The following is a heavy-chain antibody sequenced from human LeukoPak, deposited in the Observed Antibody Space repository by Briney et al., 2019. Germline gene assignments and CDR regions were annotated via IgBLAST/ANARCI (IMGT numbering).Heavy chain of an antibody. CDR2: IRYDGSNK. D-gene: IGHD3-9*01. Sequence: GGPLRLSCAASGFTFSSYGMHWVRQPRGKGLGWLAFIRYDGSNKYYADVMKSRFTISRDNSKNTLYLQMNSRRAEATAVYYCAKDLMSARDYDILPGYYYYYGMDVWGQGTTVTVSS. J-gene: IGHJ6*02. V-gene: IGHV3-30*02. CDR1: GFTFSSYG. CDR3: AKDLMSARDYDILPGYYYYYGMDV.